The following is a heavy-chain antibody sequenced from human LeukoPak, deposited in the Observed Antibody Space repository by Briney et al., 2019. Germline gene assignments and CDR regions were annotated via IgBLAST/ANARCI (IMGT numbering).Heavy chain of an antibody. CDR3: TRVTIVGVGDAFDI. Sequence: GGSLRHSCTASGFTFGDYAMSWVRPAPGKGLEWVGFIRSKVYGRTTEYAASVKVRFAISRDDSKSIAYLQMTSLKTEDAGVYYCTRVTIVGVGDAFDIWGQGTMVTVSS. J-gene: IGHJ3*02. CDR2: IRSKVYGRTT. CDR1: GFTFGDYA. V-gene: IGHV3-49*04. D-gene: IGHD3-3*01.